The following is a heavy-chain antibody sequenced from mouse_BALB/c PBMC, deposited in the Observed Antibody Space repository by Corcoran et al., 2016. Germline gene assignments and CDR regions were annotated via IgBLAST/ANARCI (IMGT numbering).Heavy chain of an antibody. V-gene: IGHV1-77*01. CDR3: ARLYYGSVDY. Sequence: QVQLQLSGPELVKPGASVKMSCKASGYTFTDYVIMWLKQRTGQCLEWIGEIYPGSGSTYYNEKFKSKATLTADKSSNTSYMHLSSLTSEDSAVYFCARLYYGSVDYWGQGPTLTFSS. D-gene: IGHD1-1*01. CDR2: IYPGSGST. CDR1: GYTFTDYV. J-gene: IGHJ2*01.